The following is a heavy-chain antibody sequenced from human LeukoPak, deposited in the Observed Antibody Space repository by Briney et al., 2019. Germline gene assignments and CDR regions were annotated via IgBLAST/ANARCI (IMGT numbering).Heavy chain of an antibody. CDR2: ITTSGDNA. Sequence: GGSLRLSCAASGFTFSGYAMSWVRQAPGKGLEWVSAITTSGDNAYYVDSVKGRFTMSRDNSKNTLYLQMNRLGADDTAVYYCARDHDNFFDYWGQGTLVSVST. J-gene: IGHJ4*02. CDR3: ARDHDNFFDY. D-gene: IGHD3-9*01. CDR1: GFTFSGYA. V-gene: IGHV3-23*01.